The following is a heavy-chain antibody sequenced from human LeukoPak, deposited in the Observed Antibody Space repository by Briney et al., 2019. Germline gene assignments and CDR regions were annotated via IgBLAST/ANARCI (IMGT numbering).Heavy chain of an antibody. CDR3: ARGPYDSSRD. V-gene: IGHV4-31*03. CDR1: GGSIRSGGYF. Sequence: SETLSLTCTLSGGSIRSGGYFCSWIRQHPRSGLEWIGYMHYIESPNYNPSLKSRVTISVDTSKNQFSLKLSSVAAADTAVYYCARGPYDSSRDWGQGTLVTVSS. CDR2: MHYIESP. J-gene: IGHJ4*02. D-gene: IGHD3-22*01.